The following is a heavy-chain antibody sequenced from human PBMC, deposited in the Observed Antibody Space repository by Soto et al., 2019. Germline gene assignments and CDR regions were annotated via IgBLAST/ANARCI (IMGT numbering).Heavy chain of an antibody. D-gene: IGHD3-22*01. V-gene: IGHV4-61*01. Sequence: QVQLQESGPGLVKPSETLSLTCTVSGGSVSSGSYYWSWIRQPPGKGLEWIGYIYYSGSTNYNPSLKSRVTISVDTSKNQFSLKLSSVTAADTAVYYCARGLNYDSSDDAFDIWGQGTMVTVSS. J-gene: IGHJ3*02. CDR2: IYYSGST. CDR1: GGSVSSGSYY. CDR3: ARGLNYDSSDDAFDI.